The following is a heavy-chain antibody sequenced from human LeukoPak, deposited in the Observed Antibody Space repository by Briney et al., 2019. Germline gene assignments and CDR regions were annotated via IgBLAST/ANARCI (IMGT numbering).Heavy chain of an antibody. CDR2: IYYSGST. Sequence: PSETLSLTCTVSGGSISSYYWSWIRQPPGKGLEWIGYIYYSGSTNYNPSLKSRVIISVDTSKNQFSLKLSSVTAADTAVYYCARRSGTNWFDPWGQGTLVTVSS. CDR1: GGSISSYY. V-gene: IGHV4-59*08. CDR3: ARRSGTNWFDP. D-gene: IGHD3-10*01. J-gene: IGHJ5*02.